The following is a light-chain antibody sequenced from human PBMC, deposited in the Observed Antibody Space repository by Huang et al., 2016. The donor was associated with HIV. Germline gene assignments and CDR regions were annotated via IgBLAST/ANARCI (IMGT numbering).Light chain of an antibody. CDR1: QSVNNNY. CDR2: SAS. CDR3: QQYGSSPWT. V-gene: IGKV3-20*01. Sequence: EIVLTQSPGSLSLSPGEGATLPCRASQSVNNNYLAWYQQKPGQAPRLLIFSASNRATGIPDRFGGRGSGTDFTLTIRSLEPEDFAMYYCQQYGSSPWTFGQGTKVEVK. J-gene: IGKJ1*01.